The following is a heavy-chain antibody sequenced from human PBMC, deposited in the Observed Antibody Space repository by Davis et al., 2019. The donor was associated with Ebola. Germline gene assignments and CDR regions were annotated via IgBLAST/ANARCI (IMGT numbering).Heavy chain of an antibody. CDR1: GNSFSSHW. J-gene: IGHJ4*02. CDR3: ARAPYYYDVSGFYGDY. V-gene: IGHV5-51*01. CDR2: IYTGDSDT. Sequence: GESLKISCKDSGNSFSSHWIGWVRQMPGKGLDWMGIIYTGDSDTRYSPSFLGQVTISADKSISTAYLQWRSLKASDTAMYFCARAPYYYDVSGFYGDYWGQGTLVTVSS. D-gene: IGHD3-22*01.